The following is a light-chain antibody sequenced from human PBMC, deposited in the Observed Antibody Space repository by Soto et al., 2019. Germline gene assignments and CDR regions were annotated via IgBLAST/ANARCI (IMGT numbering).Light chain of an antibody. CDR2: GAS. V-gene: IGKV3-20*01. CDR3: QMYGNSPPIT. CDR1: QSISSIY. J-gene: IGKJ4*01. Sequence: EIVLTQSPGTLSLSPGESATLSCRASQSISSIYVAWYQQKPGQAPRLLISGASSRATGIPDRFSGSGSGTDFTLSISRLEPEDFAVYYCQMYGNSPPITFGGGTKVDIK.